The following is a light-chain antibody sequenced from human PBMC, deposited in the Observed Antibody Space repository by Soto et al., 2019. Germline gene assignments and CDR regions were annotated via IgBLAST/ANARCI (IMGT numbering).Light chain of an antibody. CDR2: GAS. CDR3: QQYDNWPLT. V-gene: IGKV3-15*01. Sequence: ERVMTQSPATLSVSPGERATLSCRASQSVTNNLAWYQQKPGQAPRLLIYGASTRATGIPARFSASGSGTEFTLTISSLQSEDFAVYYCQQYDNWPLTFGGGTKVEIK. CDR1: QSVTNN. J-gene: IGKJ4*01.